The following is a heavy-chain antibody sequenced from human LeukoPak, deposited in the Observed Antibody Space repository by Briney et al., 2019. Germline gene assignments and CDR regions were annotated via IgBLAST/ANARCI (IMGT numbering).Heavy chain of an antibody. CDR1: GFTFSSYA. D-gene: IGHD3-22*01. Sequence: GGSLRLSCAASGFTFSSYAMHWVRQAPGKGLEWVAVISYDGSNKYYADSVKGRFTISRDNSKNTLYLQMNSLRAEDTAVYYCASGSYEGLLHYYHGMDVWGQGTTVTVSS. J-gene: IGHJ6*02. CDR3: ASGSYEGLLHYYHGMDV. CDR2: ISYDGSNK. V-gene: IGHV3-30-3*01.